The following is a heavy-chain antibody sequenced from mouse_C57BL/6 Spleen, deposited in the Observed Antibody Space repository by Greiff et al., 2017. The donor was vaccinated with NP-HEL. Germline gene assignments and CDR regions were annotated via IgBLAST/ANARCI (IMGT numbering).Heavy chain of an antibody. CDR2: IYPGDGDT. J-gene: IGHJ4*01. V-gene: IGHV1-82*01. CDR1: GYAFSSSW. D-gene: IGHD3-2*02. Sequence: QVQLQQSGPELVKPGASVKISCKASGYAFSSSWMNWVKQRPGKGLEWIGRIYPGDGDTNYNGKFKGKATLTADKSSSTAYMQRSSLTSEDSAVYFCARRQLRGYAMDYWGQGTSVTVSS. CDR3: ARRQLRGYAMDY.